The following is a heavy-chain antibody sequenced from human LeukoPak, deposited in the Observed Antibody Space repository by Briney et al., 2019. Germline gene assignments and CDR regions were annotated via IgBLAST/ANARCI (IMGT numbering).Heavy chain of an antibody. V-gene: IGHV1-2*02. Sequence: ASVKVSCKASGYTFTGYYMHWVRQAPGQGLEWMGWINPNSGGTNYAQKFQGRVTMTRDTSISTAYMELSRLRSDDTAVYYCARVRGLWFGVFYYMDVWGKGTTVTISS. D-gene: IGHD3-10*01. J-gene: IGHJ6*03. CDR2: INPNSGGT. CDR1: GYTFTGYY. CDR3: ARVRGLWFGVFYYMDV.